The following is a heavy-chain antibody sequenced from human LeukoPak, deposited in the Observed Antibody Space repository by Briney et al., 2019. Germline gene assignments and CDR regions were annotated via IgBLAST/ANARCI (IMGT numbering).Heavy chain of an antibody. V-gene: IGHV1-46*01. CDR1: GYTFTSYY. CDR3: ARAHPRTVTTSEEDY. Sequence: ASVKVSCKASGYTFTSYYMHWVRQAPGQGLEWMGIINPSGGSTSYAQKFQGRVTMTRDTSTSTVYMELSGLRSEDTAVYYCARAHPRTVTTSEEDYWGQGTLVTVSS. CDR2: INPSGGST. J-gene: IGHJ4*02. D-gene: IGHD4-11*01.